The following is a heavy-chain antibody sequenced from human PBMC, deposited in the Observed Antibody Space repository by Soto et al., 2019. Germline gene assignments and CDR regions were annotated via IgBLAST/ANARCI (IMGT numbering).Heavy chain of an antibody. Sequence: QITLKESGPTLVEPTEALALTCSFSGFSLTTSPVGVGWFRQPPGKALEWLAVIYWDNDKRYNPSLKTRITITKDTSRNEVALTMTDIEPKDTATYFCAHRLGGSSWNDGYFDFWGQGFLVTVS. CDR1: GFSLTTSPVG. CDR2: IYWDNDK. D-gene: IGHD1-1*01. V-gene: IGHV2-5*02. CDR3: AHRLGGSSWNDGYFDF. J-gene: IGHJ4*02.